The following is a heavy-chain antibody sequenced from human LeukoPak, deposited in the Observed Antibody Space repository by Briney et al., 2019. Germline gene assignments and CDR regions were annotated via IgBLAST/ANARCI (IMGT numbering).Heavy chain of an antibody. CDR3: ATSAYYYYMDV. CDR2: VYYSGYS. CDR1: GDSISRHY. V-gene: IGHV4-59*11. J-gene: IGHJ6*03. Sequence: PSETLSLTCNVSGDSISRHYWSWLRQTPGEGLEWIGYVYYSGYSDYNPSLKRRVTISVDTSKNQFSLNLTSVTAADTAVYYCATSAYYYYMDVWGKGTTVTVSS.